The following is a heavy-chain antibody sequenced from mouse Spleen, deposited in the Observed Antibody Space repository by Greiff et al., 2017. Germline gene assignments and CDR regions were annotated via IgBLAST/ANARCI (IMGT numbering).Heavy chain of an antibody. D-gene: IGHD2-5*01. V-gene: IGHV5-6-2*01. CDR2: INSNGGST. CDR1: GFTFSSYA. Sequence: EVQRVESGGGLVKPGGSLKLSCAASGFTFSSYAMSWVRQTPEKRLEWVAAINSNGGSTYYPDTVKDRFTISRDNAKNTLYLQMSSLRSEDTALYYCARQWVYYSNYDWYFDVWGAGTTVTVSS. J-gene: IGHJ1*01. CDR3: ARQWVYYSNYDWYFDV.